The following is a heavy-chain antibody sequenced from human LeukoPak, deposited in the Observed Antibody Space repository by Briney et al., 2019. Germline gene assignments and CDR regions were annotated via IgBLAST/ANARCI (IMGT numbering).Heavy chain of an antibody. CDR2: IYTSGST. V-gene: IGHV4-61*02. D-gene: IGHD3-3*01. CDR3: ARGAVLRFLEWLSNDAFDI. J-gene: IGHJ3*02. Sequence: SETLSLTCTVSGGPISSGSYYWSWIRQPAGKGLEWIGRIYTSGSTNYNPSLKSRVTISVDTSKNQFSLKLSSVTAADTAVYYCARGAVLRFLEWLSNDAFDIWGQGTMVTVSS. CDR1: GGPISSGSYY.